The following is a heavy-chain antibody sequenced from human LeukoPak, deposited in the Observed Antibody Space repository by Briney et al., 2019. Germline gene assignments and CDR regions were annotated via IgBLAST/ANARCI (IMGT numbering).Heavy chain of an antibody. J-gene: IGHJ5*02. CDR3: ARHDYGDWFDP. Sequence: SETLSLTCTVSGGSLSSYYWSWIRQPPGKGLEWIGYIYYSGSTNYNPSLKSRVTISVDTSKNQFSLKLSSVTAADTAVYYCARHDYGDWFDPWGQGTLVTVSS. CDR2: IYYSGST. V-gene: IGHV4-59*01. CDR1: GGSLSSYY. D-gene: IGHD4-17*01.